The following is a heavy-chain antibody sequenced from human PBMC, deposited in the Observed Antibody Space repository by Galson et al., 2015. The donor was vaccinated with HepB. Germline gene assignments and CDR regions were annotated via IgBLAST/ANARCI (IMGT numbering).Heavy chain of an antibody. CDR2: IIPILGIA. D-gene: IGHD6-6*01. CDR3: ARDGQLAPVGY. V-gene: IGHV1-69*04. Sequence: SVKVSCKASGGTFSSYTISWVRQAPGQELEWMGRIIPILGIANYAQKFQGRVTITADKSTSTAYIELSSLRSEDTAVYYCARDGQLAPVGYWGQGTLVTVSS. CDR1: GGTFSSYT. J-gene: IGHJ4*02.